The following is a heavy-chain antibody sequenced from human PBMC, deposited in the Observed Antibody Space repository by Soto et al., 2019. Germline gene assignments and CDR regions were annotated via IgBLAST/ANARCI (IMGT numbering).Heavy chain of an antibody. CDR3: ARHPKRDSSGGYRYFDY. CDR2: ISSSGSTI. CDR1: GFTFSSYE. D-gene: IGHD6-19*01. J-gene: IGHJ4*02. Sequence: GGSLRLSCAASGFTFSSYEMNWVRQAPGKVLEWVSYISSSGSTIYYASSVKGRFTISRYNAQNSLYLQMNSLRAEDTAVYYCARHPKRDSSGGYRYFDYWGQGT. V-gene: IGHV3-48*03.